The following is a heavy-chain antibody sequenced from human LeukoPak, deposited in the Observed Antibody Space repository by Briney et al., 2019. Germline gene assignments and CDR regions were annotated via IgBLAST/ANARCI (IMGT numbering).Heavy chain of an antibody. V-gene: IGHV3-7*03. CDR1: GFTFTSYW. Sequence: GGSLRLSCAASGFTFTSYWMSWVRQAPGKGLEWVANIKRDGSEKYYVDSVKGRFTISRDNAKNSLYLQMNSLRAEDTAVYYCARDRGIAAAGGFLYYYYYGMDVWGQGTTVTVSS. CDR3: ARDRGIAAAGGFLYYYYYGMDV. D-gene: IGHD6-13*01. CDR2: IKRDGSEK. J-gene: IGHJ6*02.